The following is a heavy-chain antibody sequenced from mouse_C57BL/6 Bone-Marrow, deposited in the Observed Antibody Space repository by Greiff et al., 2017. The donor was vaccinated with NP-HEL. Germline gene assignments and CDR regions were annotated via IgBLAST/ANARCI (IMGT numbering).Heavy chain of an antibody. D-gene: IGHD2-2*01. V-gene: IGHV14-4*01. J-gene: IGHJ4*01. Sequence: EVQLVESGAELVRPGASVKLSCTASGFNIKDDYMHWVKQRPEQGLEWIGWIDPENGDTEYASKFQGKATITADTSSNTAYLQLSSLTSEDTAVYYCTWVWIRQKVSYAMDYWGQGTSVTVSS. CDR1: GFNIKDDY. CDR2: IDPENGDT. CDR3: TWVWIRQKVSYAMDY.